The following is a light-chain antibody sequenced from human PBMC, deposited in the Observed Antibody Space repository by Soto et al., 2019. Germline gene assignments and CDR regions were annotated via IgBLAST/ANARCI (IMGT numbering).Light chain of an antibody. J-gene: IGLJ2*01. Sequence: QSALTQPASVSGSPGQSITISCTGTSSDVGAYNYVSWYQQHPGKAPKLMIFEVSDRPSGASNRFSGSKSGNTASLTISGLQAEDEADYYCSSYTRSNTLVFGGGTKLTVL. CDR2: EVS. V-gene: IGLV2-14*01. CDR1: SSDVGAYNY. CDR3: SSYTRSNTLV.